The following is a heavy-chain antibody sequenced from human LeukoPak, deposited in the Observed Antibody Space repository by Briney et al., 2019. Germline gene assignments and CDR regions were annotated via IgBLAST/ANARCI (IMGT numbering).Heavy chain of an antibody. CDR3: AKKLGSSPGDFFDY. D-gene: IGHD6-6*01. V-gene: IGHV3-48*01. Sequence: GGSLRLSCATSGFTLSSYSMNWVRQAPGKGLEWVSYISSGSTTIYYADSVKGRFTISRDKSKNTLYPQMNSLRADDSAVYFCAKKLGSSPGDFFDYWGQGTLVTVSS. CDR1: GFTLSSYS. CDR2: ISSGSTTI. J-gene: IGHJ4*02.